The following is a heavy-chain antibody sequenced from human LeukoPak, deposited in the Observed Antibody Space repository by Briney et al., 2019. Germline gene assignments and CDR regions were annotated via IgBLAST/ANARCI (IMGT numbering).Heavy chain of an antibody. CDR2: ISWNSGSI. V-gene: IGHV3-9*01. Sequence: GGSLRLSCAASGFTFDDYAMHWVRQAPGKGLEWVSGISWNSGSIGYADSVKGRFTISRDNAKNSLYLQMNSLRAEGTAFYYCAKDISIAAIKPYYFDYWGQGTLVTVSS. J-gene: IGHJ4*02. D-gene: IGHD6-6*01. CDR3: AKDISIAAIKPYYFDY. CDR1: GFTFDDYA.